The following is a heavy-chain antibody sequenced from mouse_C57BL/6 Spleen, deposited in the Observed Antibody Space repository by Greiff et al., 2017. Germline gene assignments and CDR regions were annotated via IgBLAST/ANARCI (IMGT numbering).Heavy chain of an antibody. Sequence: VQLKESGTVLARPGASVKMSCKTSGYTFTSYWMHWVKQRPGQGLEWIGAIYPGNSDTSYNQKFKGKAKLTAVTSASTAYMELSSLTNEDSAVYYCTRSLYYGSSGYFDYWGQGTTLTVSS. D-gene: IGHD1-1*01. CDR2: IYPGNSDT. CDR3: TRSLYYGSSGYFDY. CDR1: GYTFTSYW. J-gene: IGHJ2*01. V-gene: IGHV1-5*01.